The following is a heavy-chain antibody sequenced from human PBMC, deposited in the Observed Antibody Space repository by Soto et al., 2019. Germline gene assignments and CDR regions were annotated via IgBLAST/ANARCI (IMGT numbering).Heavy chain of an antibody. J-gene: IGHJ5*02. V-gene: IGHV3-23*01. Sequence: GGSLRLSCAASGFTFSSYAMNWVRQAPGKGLEWVSAISGSGGSTYYADSVKGRFTISRDNSKNTLFLQMNSLRAEDTAVYYCAKDGWYSSSRYNWFDPWGQGTQVTVSS. CDR1: GFTFSSYA. D-gene: IGHD6-13*01. CDR3: AKDGWYSSSRYNWFDP. CDR2: ISGSGGST.